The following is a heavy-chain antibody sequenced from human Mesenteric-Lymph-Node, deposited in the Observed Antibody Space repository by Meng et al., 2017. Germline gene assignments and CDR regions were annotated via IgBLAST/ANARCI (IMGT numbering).Heavy chain of an antibody. J-gene: IGHJ4*02. V-gene: IGHV4-34*01. Sequence: SETLSLTCAVYGGSFSGYYWSWIRQPPGKGLEWIGEINHSGSTNYNPSLKSRVTISVDTSKNQFSLKLSSVTAADTAVYYCARESVLVRGVFDYWGQGTLVTVSS. CDR2: INHSGST. CDR1: GGSFSGYY. D-gene: IGHD3-10*01. CDR3: ARESVLVRGVFDY.